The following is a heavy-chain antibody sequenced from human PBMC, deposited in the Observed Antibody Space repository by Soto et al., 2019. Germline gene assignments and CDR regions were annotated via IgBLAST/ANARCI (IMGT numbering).Heavy chain of an antibody. V-gene: IGHV1-46*01. D-gene: IGHD3-10*01. CDR3: ARDYYGSGRLNAHNWFDP. Sequence: GASVKVSCKASGYTFTSYYMHWVRQAPGQGLEWMGIINPSGGSTSYAQKFQGRVTMTRDTSTSTAYMELRSLRSDDTAVYYCARDYYGSGRLNAHNWFDPWGQGTLVTVSS. J-gene: IGHJ5*02. CDR2: INPSGGST. CDR1: GYTFTSYY.